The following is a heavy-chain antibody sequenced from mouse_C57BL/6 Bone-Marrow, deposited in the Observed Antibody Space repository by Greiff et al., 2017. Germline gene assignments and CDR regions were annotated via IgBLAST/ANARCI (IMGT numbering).Heavy chain of an antibody. J-gene: IGHJ4*01. Sequence: QVQLQQSGAELARPGASVKLSCKASGYTFTSYGISWVKQRTGQGLEWIGEFYPRSGNTNYNEKFKGKATLTADKSSSTAYMELRRLSSEDSAVYYCAREGCYGIYSMDYWGQGTSVTVSS. CDR1: GYTFTSYG. CDR3: AREGCYGIYSMDY. D-gene: IGHD1-1*01. V-gene: IGHV1-81*01. CDR2: FYPRSGNT.